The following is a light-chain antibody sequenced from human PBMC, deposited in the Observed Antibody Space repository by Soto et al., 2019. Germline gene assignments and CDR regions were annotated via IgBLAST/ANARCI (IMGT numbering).Light chain of an antibody. CDR3: SSYTSSITYVV. J-gene: IGLJ2*01. V-gene: IGLV2-14*01. CDR1: SSDVGGYNY. Sequence: QSALTQPASVSGSPGQSITISCTGSSSDVGGYNYVSWYQQHPDKAPKVIIYEVSNRPSGVSNRFSGSKSGNTASLTISGLQAEDEAYYYCSSYTSSITYVVFGGGTKLTVL. CDR2: EVS.